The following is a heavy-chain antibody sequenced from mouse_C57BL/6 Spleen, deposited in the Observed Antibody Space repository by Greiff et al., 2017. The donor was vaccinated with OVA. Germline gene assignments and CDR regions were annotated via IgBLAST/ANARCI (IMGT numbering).Heavy chain of an antibody. J-gene: IGHJ2*01. V-gene: IGHV1-82*01. Sequence: QVQLQQSGPELVKPGASVKISCKASGYAFSSSWMNWVKQRPGKGLEWIGRIYPGDGDTTYTGKFTGTATLTAAHSSRTADMQLSSLTSEDSAVYFCARGDDGSSYNPGLDDWGQGTTLTVAS. CDR3: ARGDDGSSYNPGLDD. CDR1: GYAFSSSW. CDR2: IYPGDGDT. D-gene: IGHD1-1*01.